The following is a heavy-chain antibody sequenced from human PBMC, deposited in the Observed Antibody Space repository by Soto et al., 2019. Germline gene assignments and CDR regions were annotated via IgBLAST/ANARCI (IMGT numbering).Heavy chain of an antibody. CDR3: AKVTKRAAAGRYEYYKYGMDV. D-gene: IGHD6-13*01. Sequence: PGGSLRLSCAAAGFAFSTYAMTWVRQAPGKGLEWVSVISGSGGSSYYAASVKGRFTISRDNSKNTLFLQMNSLRAEDTAVYYCAKVTKRAAAGRYEYYKYGMDVWGQGTTVTVSS. V-gene: IGHV3-23*01. J-gene: IGHJ6*02. CDR1: GFAFSTYA. CDR2: ISGSGGSS.